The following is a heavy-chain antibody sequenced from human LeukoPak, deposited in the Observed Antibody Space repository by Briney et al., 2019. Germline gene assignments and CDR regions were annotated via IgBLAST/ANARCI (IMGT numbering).Heavy chain of an antibody. CDR1: GFVVRGHC. Sequence: GGSLRLSCAASGFVVRGHCMGWVRQAPGMGRNWVSLFCFGGNTYYGDSVKGRFTVSRDDSKNTLYLQMNSLRAEDTAVYYCARRYCSGGTCYFFDSWGQGTLVTVSS. D-gene: IGHD2-15*01. J-gene: IGHJ4*02. V-gene: IGHV3-53*01. CDR2: FCFGGNT. CDR3: ARRYCSGGTCYFFDS.